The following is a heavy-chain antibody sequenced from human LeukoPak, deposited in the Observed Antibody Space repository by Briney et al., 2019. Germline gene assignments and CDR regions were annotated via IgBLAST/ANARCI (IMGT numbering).Heavy chain of an antibody. CDR1: GGSISSYY. D-gene: IGHD1-26*01. J-gene: IGHJ5*02. V-gene: IGHV4-59*12. CDR3: ARRELLRAYWFGP. Sequence: SETLSLTCTVSGGSISSYYWSWIRQPPGKGLEWIGYIYYSGSTNYNPSLKSRVTISEDTSKNQVSLNLNYVTAADTAVYYCARRELLRAYWFGPWGQGSLVTVSS. CDR2: IYYSGST.